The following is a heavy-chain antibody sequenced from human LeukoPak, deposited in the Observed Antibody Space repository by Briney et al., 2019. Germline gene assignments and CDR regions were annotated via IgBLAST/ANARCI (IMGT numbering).Heavy chain of an antibody. V-gene: IGHV3-74*01. J-gene: IGHJ3*01. D-gene: IGHD3-16*01. CDR3: WFGTGGDACDV. CDR1: GLPFSSYW. Sequence: GGSLRLSCEASGLPFSSYWMHWVRQVPGKSLVWVSRINPDGRIKHYAASVKGRFILSRDNTNKTLHLQMTSLRDDDTALYCCWFGTGGDACDVWGQGRVVTVSS. CDR2: INPDGRIK.